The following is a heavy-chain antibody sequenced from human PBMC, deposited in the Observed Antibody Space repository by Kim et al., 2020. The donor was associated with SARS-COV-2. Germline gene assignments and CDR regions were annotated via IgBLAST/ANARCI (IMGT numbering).Heavy chain of an antibody. Sequence: ESLKISCKGSGYSFTSYWIGCVRQMPGKGLEWMGIIYPGDSDTRYSPSFQVQVTISADKSISTAYLQWSSLKASDTAMYYCAKVGWWSQNYFDFWGQGTLVTVSS. CDR2: IYPGDSDT. V-gene: IGHV5-51*01. CDR3: AKVGWWSQNYFDF. D-gene: IGHD2-15*01. CDR1: GYSFTSYW. J-gene: IGHJ4*02.